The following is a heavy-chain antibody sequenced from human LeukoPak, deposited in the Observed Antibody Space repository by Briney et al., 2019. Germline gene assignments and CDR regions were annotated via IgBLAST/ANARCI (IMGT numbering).Heavy chain of an antibody. V-gene: IGHV1-69*05. CDR2: IIPIFGTA. CDR3: ARESYYDSSGPGGGALNYFDY. D-gene: IGHD3-22*01. Sequence: SVKVSCKASGGTFSSYAISWVRQAPGQGLEWMGRIIPIFGTANYTQKFQGRVTITTDESTSTASMELSSLRSEDTAVYYCARESYYDSSGPGGGALNYFDYWGQGTLVTVSS. CDR1: GGTFSSYA. J-gene: IGHJ4*02.